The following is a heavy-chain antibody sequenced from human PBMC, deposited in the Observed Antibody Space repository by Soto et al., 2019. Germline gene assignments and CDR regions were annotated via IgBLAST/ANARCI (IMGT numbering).Heavy chain of an antibody. D-gene: IGHD4-17*01. CDR2: INPSGGST. V-gene: IGHV1-46*01. J-gene: IGHJ3*02. CDR1: GYTFTSYY. Sequence: ASVKVSCKASGYTFTSYYMHWVRQAPGQGLEWMGIINPSGGSTSYAQKFQGRVTITTDTSTSTAYMELSSLISEDTAVYYCARGHEYGGNSDAFDIWGQGTVVTVSS. CDR3: ARGHEYGGNSDAFDI.